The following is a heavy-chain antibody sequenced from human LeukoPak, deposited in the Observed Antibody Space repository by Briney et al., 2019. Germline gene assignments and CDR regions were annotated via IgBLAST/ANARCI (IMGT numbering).Heavy chain of an antibody. CDR2: ISGSGGST. CDR3: AKDRFASGSYDY. D-gene: IGHD3-10*01. Sequence: GGSLRLSCAASGFTFSSYAVSWVRQAPGKGLEWVSAISGSGGSTYYADSVKDRFTISRDNSKNTLYLQMNSLRVEDTAIYYCAKDRFASGSYDYWAQGTLVTVSS. J-gene: IGHJ4*01. V-gene: IGHV3-23*01. CDR1: GFTFSSYA.